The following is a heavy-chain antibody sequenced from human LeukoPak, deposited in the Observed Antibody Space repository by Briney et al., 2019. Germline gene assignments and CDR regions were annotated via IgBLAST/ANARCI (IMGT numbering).Heavy chain of an antibody. Sequence: GESLKISCKDSGYSFTSYWIGWVRQMPGKGLEWMGIIYPGDSDTRYSPSFQGQVTISADKSISTAYLQWSSLKASDTAMYYCARRGYSYGDPIDFWGQGTLVTVSS. CDR2: IYPGDSDT. CDR3: ARRGYSYGDPIDF. CDR1: GYSFTSYW. D-gene: IGHD5-18*01. J-gene: IGHJ4*02. V-gene: IGHV5-51*01.